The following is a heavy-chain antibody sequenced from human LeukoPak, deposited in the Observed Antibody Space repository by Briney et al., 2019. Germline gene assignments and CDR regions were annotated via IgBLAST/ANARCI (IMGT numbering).Heavy chain of an antibody. CDR1: GFSFSSYW. Sequence: GGSLRLSCAASGFSFSSYWMSWVRQAPGKGLEWVANIKQDGSEKYYVDSVKGRFTISRDNAKNSLYLQMNSLRAEDAAVYYCAGGQGFLIDYWGQGTLVTVSS. V-gene: IGHV3-7*01. D-gene: IGHD3-3*01. CDR2: IKQDGSEK. J-gene: IGHJ4*02. CDR3: AGGQGFLIDY.